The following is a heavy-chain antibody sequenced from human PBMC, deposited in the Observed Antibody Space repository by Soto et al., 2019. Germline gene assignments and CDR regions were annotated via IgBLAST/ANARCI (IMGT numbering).Heavy chain of an antibody. D-gene: IGHD3-22*01. CDR3: ARVYNYYDSSGYYYYYGMDV. CDR2: INPNSGGT. J-gene: IGHJ6*02. Sequence: GASVKVSCKTSGDNFKKNVFTWVRQAPGQGLEWMGWINPNSGGTNYAQKFQGRVTMTRDTSISTAYMELSRLRSDDTAVYYCARVYNYYDSSGYYYYYGMDVWGQGTTVTVSS. CDR1: GDNFKKNV. V-gene: IGHV1-2*02.